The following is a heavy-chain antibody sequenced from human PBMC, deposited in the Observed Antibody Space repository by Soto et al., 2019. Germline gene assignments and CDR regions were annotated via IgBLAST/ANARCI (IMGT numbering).Heavy chain of an antibody. CDR2: ISSTSTYI. Sequence: GGSLRLSCAASGFTFRTYSMNWVRQAPGKGLEWVSAISSTSTYIFYADSVKGRFTISRDNAKNSLYLQMNSLRPEDTAVYYCARDLGVTATGQSLDYWGQGIQVTVSS. CDR3: ARDLGVTATGQSLDY. V-gene: IGHV3-21*01. J-gene: IGHJ4*02. CDR1: GFTFRTYS. D-gene: IGHD6-25*01.